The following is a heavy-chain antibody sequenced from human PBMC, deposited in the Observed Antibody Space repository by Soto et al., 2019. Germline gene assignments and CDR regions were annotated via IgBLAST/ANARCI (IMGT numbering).Heavy chain of an antibody. J-gene: IGHJ4*02. CDR3: ANNFRSYGYNRFFPHFDY. CDR1: GFTFSSYA. CDR2: ISGSGGST. V-gene: IGHV3-23*01. D-gene: IGHD5-18*01. Sequence: GGSLRLSCAASGFTFSSYAMSWVRQAPGKGLEWVSAISGSGGSTYYADSVKGRFTISRDNSKNTLYLQMNSLRAEDTAVYYCANNFRSYGYNRFFPHFDYWGQGTLVTVSS.